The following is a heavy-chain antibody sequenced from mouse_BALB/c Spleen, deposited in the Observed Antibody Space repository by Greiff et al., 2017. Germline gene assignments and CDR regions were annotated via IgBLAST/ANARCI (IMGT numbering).Heavy chain of an antibody. CDR1: GYAFTNYL. V-gene: IGHV1-54*01. CDR3: ARSGYYFYAMDY. Sequence: QVQLQQSGAELVRPGTSVKVSCKASGYAFTNYLIEWVKQRPGQGLEWIGVINPGSGGTNYNEKFKGKATLTADKSSSTAYMQLSSLTSDDSAVYFCARSGYYFYAMDYWGQGTSVTVSS. D-gene: IGHD1-1*01. CDR2: INPGSGGT. J-gene: IGHJ4*01.